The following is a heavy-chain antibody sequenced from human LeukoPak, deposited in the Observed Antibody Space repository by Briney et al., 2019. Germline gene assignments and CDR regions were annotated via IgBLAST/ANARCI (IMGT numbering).Heavy chain of an antibody. V-gene: IGHV3-15*01. CDR1: GFTFSTAW. CDR3: LWWDY. Sequence: PGGSLRLSCVASGFTFSTAWMSWLRQAPGKGLEWVGRIKSNSDGGTTDYAASVKGRFTISRDDSKNTVYLQMNSLKTEDTAVYYWLWWDYWGQGTLVTVSS. D-gene: IGHD2-21*01. J-gene: IGHJ4*02. CDR2: IKSNSDGGTT.